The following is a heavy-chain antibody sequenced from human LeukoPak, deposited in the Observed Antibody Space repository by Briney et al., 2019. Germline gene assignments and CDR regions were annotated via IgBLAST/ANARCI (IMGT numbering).Heavy chain of an antibody. D-gene: IGHD1-26*01. CDR1: GGSINTPNYY. J-gene: IGHJ4*02. CDR2: IYYSGST. V-gene: IGHV4-61*01. Sequence: PSETLSLTCTVSGGSINTPNYYWSWIRQPPGKGLEWIGYIYYSGSTNYNPSLKSRVTISVDTSKNQFSLKLSSVTAADTAVYYCARDQAVVGATGIDYWGQGTLVTVSS. CDR3: ARDQAVVGATGIDY.